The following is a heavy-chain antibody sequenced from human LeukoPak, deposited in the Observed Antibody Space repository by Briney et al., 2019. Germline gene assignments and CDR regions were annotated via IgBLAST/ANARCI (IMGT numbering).Heavy chain of an antibody. CDR1: GYSISSGYY. J-gene: IGHJ4*02. CDR3: ARGRSVVVVAATQAYFDY. Sequence: SETLSLTCTVSGYSISSGYYWGWIRQPPGKGLEWIGTVYHRGNTYYNPSFKSRVTISVDTSKNQFSLKLSFVTAADTAVYYCARGRSVVVVAATQAYFDYWGQGTLVTVSS. V-gene: IGHV4-38-2*02. CDR2: VYHRGNT. D-gene: IGHD2-15*01.